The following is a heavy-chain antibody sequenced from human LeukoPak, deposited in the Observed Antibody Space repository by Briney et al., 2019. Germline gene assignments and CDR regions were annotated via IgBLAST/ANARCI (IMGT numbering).Heavy chain of an antibody. D-gene: IGHD2-2*01. J-gene: IGHJ4*02. V-gene: IGHV1-8*01. Sequence: ASVKVSCKASGYTFTSYDINWVRQATGQGLERMGWMNPNSGNTGYAQKFQGRVTMTRNTSISTAYMELSSLRSKDTAVYYCARVGLRYCSSTSCRDFDYWGQGTLVTVSS. CDR2: MNPNSGNT. CDR1: GYTFTSYD. CDR3: ARVGLRYCSSTSCRDFDY.